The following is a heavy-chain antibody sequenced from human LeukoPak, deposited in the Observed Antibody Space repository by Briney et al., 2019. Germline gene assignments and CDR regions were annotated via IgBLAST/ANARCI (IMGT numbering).Heavy chain of an antibody. Sequence: GGSLRLSCVASGFTFSNNWMSWVRQAPGKGLEWVANIKEDESIKSYVDSVKGRFTISRDNAKNSLYLQMNSLRVEDTAVYYCARDPKGGAGDYWGQGTLVTVSS. CDR2: IKEDESIK. CDR1: GFTFSNNW. V-gene: IGHV3-7*01. CDR3: ARDPKGGAGDY. J-gene: IGHJ4*02. D-gene: IGHD1-26*01.